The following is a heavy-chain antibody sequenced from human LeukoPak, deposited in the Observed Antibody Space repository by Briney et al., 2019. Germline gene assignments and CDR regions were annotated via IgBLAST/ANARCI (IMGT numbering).Heavy chain of an antibody. CDR2: FNPNSGGT. CDR3: ARDRSLGFTNSPHFYYFDY. Sequence: ASVKVSCKASGYTFTGYYIHWVRQAPGQGLEWMAWFNPNSGGTIYAQKFQDRVTVTRDTSINTAYLELSRLTSDDTALYSCARDRSLGFTNSPHFYYFDYSGQGTLVTVSS. CDR1: GYTFTGYY. V-gene: IGHV1-2*02. J-gene: IGHJ4*02. D-gene: IGHD2-2*01.